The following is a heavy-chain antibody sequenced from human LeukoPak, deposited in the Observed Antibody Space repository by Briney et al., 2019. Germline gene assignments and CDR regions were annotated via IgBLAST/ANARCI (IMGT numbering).Heavy chain of an antibody. J-gene: IGHJ3*02. CDR2: INHSGST. V-gene: IGHV4-34*01. Sequence: SSETLSLTCAVYGGSFSGYYWSWIRQPPGKGLEWIGEINHSGSTNYNPSLKSRVTISVDTSKNQFSLKLSSVTAADTAVYYCARGDSSSWNAFDIWGQGTMVTVSS. CDR3: ARGDSSSWNAFDI. CDR1: GGSFSGYY. D-gene: IGHD6-13*01.